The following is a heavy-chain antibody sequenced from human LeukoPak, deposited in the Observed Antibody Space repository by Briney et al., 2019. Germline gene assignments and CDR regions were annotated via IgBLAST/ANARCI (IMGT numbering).Heavy chain of an antibody. CDR1: GGSISTYY. D-gene: IGHD2-15*01. V-gene: IGHV4-59*01. Sequence: SETLSLTCTVSGGSISTYYWSWLRQPPGKGLEWVGYIYYSGNTNYNPSLKSRVTISVDTSKNQFSLKLSSVTAADTAVYYCARERVDYCSGGSCYHFDYWGQGTLVTVSS. CDR2: IYYSGNT. CDR3: ARERVDYCSGGSCYHFDY. J-gene: IGHJ4*02.